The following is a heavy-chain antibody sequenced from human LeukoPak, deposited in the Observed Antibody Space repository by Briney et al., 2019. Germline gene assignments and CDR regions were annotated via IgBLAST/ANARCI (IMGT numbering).Heavy chain of an antibody. CDR2: IKEDGSEM. J-gene: IGHJ4*02. CDR1: GFTFSSYW. CDR3: ARDLGGYRTFDY. D-gene: IGHD5-12*01. Sequence: GGSLRLSCTASGFTFSSYWMGWVRQAPGKGLEGVANIKEDGSEMYYVDSVKGRLTISRDNAKNSLYLQMNSLRADDTAVYYCARDLGGYRTFDYWGQGTLVTVSS. V-gene: IGHV3-7*01.